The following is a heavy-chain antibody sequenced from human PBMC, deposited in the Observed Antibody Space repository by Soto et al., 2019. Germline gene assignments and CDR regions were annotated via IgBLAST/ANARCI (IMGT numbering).Heavy chain of an antibody. Sequence: SETLSVTCTVSGGSMSSSYYWTWSRQSPGKGLEWIGYIYYTGSTNYNPSLQGRVTISLDTSKNRFSLNVNSVTAADTAVYYCARDLWGYCGTDCYPLDVWGQGTTVT. CDR2: IYYTGST. J-gene: IGHJ6*02. V-gene: IGHV4-59*01. D-gene: IGHD2-21*02. CDR1: GGSMSSSYY. CDR3: ARDLWGYCGTDCYPLDV.